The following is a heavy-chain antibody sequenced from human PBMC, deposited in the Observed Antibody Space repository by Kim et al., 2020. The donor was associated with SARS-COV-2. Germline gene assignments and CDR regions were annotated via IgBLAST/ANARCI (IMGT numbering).Heavy chain of an antibody. D-gene: IGHD1-26*01. CDR1: GFTFSSYA. Sequence: GGSLRLSCAVSGFTFSSYAMHWVRQAPGKGLEWVSAVSGGGSVKYADSVRGRFTISRDNSKNTLSLQMSSLRAEDTAIYYCAKAVGSTMWNSFDYWGQGTLVTVSS. CDR2: VSGGGSV. CDR3: AKAVGSTMWNSFDY. V-gene: IGHV3-23*01. J-gene: IGHJ4*02.